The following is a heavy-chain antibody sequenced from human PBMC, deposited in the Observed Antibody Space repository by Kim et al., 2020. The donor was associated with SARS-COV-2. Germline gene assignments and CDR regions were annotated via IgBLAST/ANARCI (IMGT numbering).Heavy chain of an antibody. Sequence: GGSLRLSCAASGFTFSSYWMHWVRQAPGKGLVWVSRIYNDGTNPTYADSVTGRFSISRDNAKNTLYLQMNSLRAEDTAVYYCVREKAVAGMDFDCWGQGT. D-gene: IGHD6-19*01. J-gene: IGHJ4*02. CDR3: VREKAVAGMDFDC. V-gene: IGHV3-74*01. CDR1: GFTFSSYW. CDR2: IYNDGTNP.